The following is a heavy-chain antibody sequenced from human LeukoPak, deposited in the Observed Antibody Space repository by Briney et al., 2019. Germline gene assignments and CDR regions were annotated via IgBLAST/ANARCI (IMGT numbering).Heavy chain of an antibody. Sequence: KPGGPLRLSCAASGFTFSDYYMSWIRQAPGKGLEWVSYISSSSSYTNYADSVKGRFTISRDNAKNSLYLQMNSLRAEDTAVYYCARDRALRYFDWSSQGPSNYYYGMDVWGQGTTVTVSS. CDR3: ARDRALRYFDWSSQGPSNYYYGMDV. CDR1: GFTFSDYY. V-gene: IGHV3-11*05. D-gene: IGHD3-9*01. CDR2: ISSSSSYT. J-gene: IGHJ6*02.